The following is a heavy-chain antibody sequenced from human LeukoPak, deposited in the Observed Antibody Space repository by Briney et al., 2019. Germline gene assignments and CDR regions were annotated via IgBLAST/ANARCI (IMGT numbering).Heavy chain of an antibody. J-gene: IGHJ6*02. CDR1: GFTFSSYA. D-gene: IGHD2-15*01. V-gene: IGHV3-23*01. CDR2: ISGSGGST. CDR3: ATPHFCSGGSCYSGHYYYGMDV. Sequence: GGSLRLSCAASGFTFSSYAMSWVRQAPGKGLEWVSAISGSGGSTYYADSVKGRFTISRDNSKNTLYLQMNSLRAEDTAVYYCATPHFCSGGSCYSGHYYYGMDVWGQGTTVTVSS.